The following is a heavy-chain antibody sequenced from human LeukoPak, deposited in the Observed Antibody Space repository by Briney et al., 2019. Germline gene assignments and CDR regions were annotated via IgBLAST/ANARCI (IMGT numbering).Heavy chain of an antibody. D-gene: IGHD3-10*01. CDR3: AKVSGSGSYFYYYYMDV. CDR2: ISYDGSNK. Sequence: GRSLRLSCAASGFTFSSYAMHWVRQAPGKGLEGVAVISYDGSNKYYADSVKGRFTISRDNSKNTLYLQMNSLRAEDTAVYYCAKVSGSGSYFYYYYMDVWGKGTTVTISS. CDR1: GFTFSSYA. V-gene: IGHV3-30*04. J-gene: IGHJ6*03.